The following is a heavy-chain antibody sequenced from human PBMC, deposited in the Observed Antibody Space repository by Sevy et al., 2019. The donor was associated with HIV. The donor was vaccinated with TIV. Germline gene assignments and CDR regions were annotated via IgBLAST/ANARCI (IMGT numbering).Heavy chain of an antibody. CDR3: TKDAGSGSFFSGYSYWNYMDV. D-gene: IGHD1-26*01. CDR2: INYNADNI. Sequence: GGSLRLSCTASGVNLNDYAMHWVRQVPGKGLEWVSSINYNADNIFYADSVKGRFTISRDNGRKSLYLQMDGLRVDDTALYFCTKDAGSGSFFSGYSYWNYMDVWGQGTTVTVSS. CDR1: GVNLNDYA. J-gene: IGHJ6*03. V-gene: IGHV3-9*01.